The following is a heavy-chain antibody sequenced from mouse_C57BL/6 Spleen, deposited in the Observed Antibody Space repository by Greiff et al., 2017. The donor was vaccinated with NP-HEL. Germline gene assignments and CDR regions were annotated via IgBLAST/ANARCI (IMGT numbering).Heavy chain of an antibody. CDR1: GYTFTSYW. J-gene: IGHJ2*01. Sequence: VQLQQSGAELVMPGASVKLSCKASGYTFTSYWMHWVKQRPGHGLEWIGEIDPSDSYTNYNQKFKGKSTLTVDKSSSTAYMQLSSLTSEDSAVYYCARRWADYFDYWGQGTTLTVSS. CDR2: IDPSDSYT. V-gene: IGHV1-69*01. D-gene: IGHD2-3*01. CDR3: ARRWADYFDY.